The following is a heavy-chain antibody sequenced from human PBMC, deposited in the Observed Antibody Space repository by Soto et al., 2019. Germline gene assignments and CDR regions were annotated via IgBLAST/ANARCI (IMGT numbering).Heavy chain of an antibody. J-gene: IGHJ6*02. Sequence: QVQLVESGGGVVQPGRSLRLSCAASGFTFSSYGMHWVRQAPGKGLEWVAVISYDGRNTVYADSVKGRFTLSRDNSRNTVYLQMNSLRVDDTAVYYCAKWAPTYNYFWSCLGTSGMYVWGQGTTVTVSS. V-gene: IGHV3-30*18. D-gene: IGHD3-3*01. CDR1: GFTFSSYG. CDR3: AKWAPTYNYFWSCLGTSGMYV. CDR2: ISYDGRNT.